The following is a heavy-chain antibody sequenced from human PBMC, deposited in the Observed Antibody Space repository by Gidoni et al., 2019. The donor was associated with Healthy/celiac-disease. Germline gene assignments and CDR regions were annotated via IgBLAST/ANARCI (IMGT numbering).Heavy chain of an antibody. CDR1: GGSISSSSYY. CDR3: ARPVNTEDWFDP. V-gene: IGHV4-39*01. Sequence: QLQLQESGPGLVKPSETLSLTCTVSGGSISSSSYYWGGIRQPPVKGLEWIGSIYYSGINSYNPSLKSRVIISVDTSKNQFSLKLSSVTAADTAVYYCARPVNTEDWFDPWGQGTLVTVSS. CDR2: IYYSGIN. D-gene: IGHD4-17*01. J-gene: IGHJ5*02.